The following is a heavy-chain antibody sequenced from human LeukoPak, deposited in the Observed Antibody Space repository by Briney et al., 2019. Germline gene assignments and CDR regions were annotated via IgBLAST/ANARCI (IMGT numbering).Heavy chain of an antibody. V-gene: IGHV4-39*01. CDR3: ARRGYDSSGYYYAY. CDR2: IYYSGST. D-gene: IGHD3-22*01. CDR1: GGSISGSSYY. Sequence: SETLSLTCTVSGGSISGSSYYWGWIRQPPGKGLEWIGSIYYSGSTYYNPSLKSRVTISVDTSKNQFSLKLNSVTATDTAVYYCARRGYDSSGYYYAYWGQGTLVTVSS. J-gene: IGHJ4*02.